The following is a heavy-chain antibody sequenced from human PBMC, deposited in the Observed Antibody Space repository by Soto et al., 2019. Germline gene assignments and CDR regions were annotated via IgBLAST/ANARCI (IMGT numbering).Heavy chain of an antibody. J-gene: IGHJ5*02. Sequence: PGGSLRLSCAASGFTFSSYAMSWVRQAPGKGLEWVSAISGSGGSTYYADSVKGRFTISRDNSKNTLYLQMNSLRAEDTAVYYCAKDPSPITILDDNWFDPWGQGTLVTVSS. CDR3: AKDPSPITILDDNWFDP. V-gene: IGHV3-23*01. D-gene: IGHD3-10*01. CDR1: GFTFSSYA. CDR2: ISGSGGST.